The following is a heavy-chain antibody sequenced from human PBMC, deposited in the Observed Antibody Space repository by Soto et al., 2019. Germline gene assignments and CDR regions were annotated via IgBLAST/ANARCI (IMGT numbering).Heavy chain of an antibody. V-gene: IGHV4-30-2*01. D-gene: IGHD2-15*01. J-gene: IGHJ4*02. Sequence: QLPAPGSGLGLGKASPAPVLNRAVPGCPISRGCYSWGWVREPPGKGLGGIGYIYHSGSTYYNPSLKSRVTISVDRSKNQFSLKLSSVTAADTAVYYCARGQVVAAQHWGQGTLVTVSS. CDR2: IYHSGST. CDR3: ARGQVVAAQH. CDR1: GCPISRGCYS.